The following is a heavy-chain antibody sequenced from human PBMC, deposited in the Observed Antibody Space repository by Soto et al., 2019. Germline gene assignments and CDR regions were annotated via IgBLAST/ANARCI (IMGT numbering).Heavy chain of an antibody. CDR1: GFTFSSYG. J-gene: IGHJ5*02. V-gene: IGHV3-30*18. Sequence: ESGGGVVQPGRSLRLSCAASGFTFSSYGMHWVRQAPGKGLEWVAVISYDGSNKYYADSVKGRFTISRDNSKNTLYLQMNSLRATDTAVYYCAKRVTDYGGNSPWFDPWGQGTLVTVSS. D-gene: IGHD4-17*01. CDR2: ISYDGSNK. CDR3: AKRVTDYGGNSPWFDP.